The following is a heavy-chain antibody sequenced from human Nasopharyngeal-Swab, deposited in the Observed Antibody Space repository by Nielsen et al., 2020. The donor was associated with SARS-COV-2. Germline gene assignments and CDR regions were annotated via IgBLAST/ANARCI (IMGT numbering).Heavy chain of an antibody. J-gene: IGHJ4*02. CDR2: ISGSGGST. CDR3: ARYDDYYDSSGYAY. V-gene: IGHV3-23*01. CDR1: GFRLDSYA. D-gene: IGHD3-22*01. Sequence: GGSLRLSCAASGFRLDSYAMSWVRQAPGKGLEWVSVISGSGGSTYYADSVKGRFTISRDNSKNTLYLQMNSLRAEDTAVYYCARYDDYYDSSGYAYWGQGTLVTVSS.